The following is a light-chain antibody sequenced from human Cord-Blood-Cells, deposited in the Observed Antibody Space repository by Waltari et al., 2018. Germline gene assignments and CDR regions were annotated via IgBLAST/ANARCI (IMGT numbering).Light chain of an antibody. V-gene: IGLV2-23*02. J-gene: IGLJ1*01. CDR1: SSDFGSYNL. Sequence: QSALTQPASVSGSPGQSITISCPGHSSDFGSYNLVSWCQQHPGKAPKLMIYDVSKRPSGVSNRFSGSKSGNTASLTISGLQAEDDADYYCCSYAGSSTFDVFGTGTKVTVL. CDR2: DVS. CDR3: CSYAGSSTFDV.